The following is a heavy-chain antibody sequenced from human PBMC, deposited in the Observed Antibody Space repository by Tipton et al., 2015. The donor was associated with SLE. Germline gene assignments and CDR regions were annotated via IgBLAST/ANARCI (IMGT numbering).Heavy chain of an antibody. CDR2: IRYDGSNK. CDR1: GFTFSSYG. Sequence: GSLRLSCAASGFTFSSYGMHWVRQAPGKGLEWVAFIRYDGSNKYYADSVKGRFTISRDNSKNTLYLQMNSLRAEDTAVYYCAKDPMVQDYYFDYWGQGTLVTVSS. D-gene: IGHD3-10*01. J-gene: IGHJ4*02. CDR3: AKDPMVQDYYFDY. V-gene: IGHV3-30*02.